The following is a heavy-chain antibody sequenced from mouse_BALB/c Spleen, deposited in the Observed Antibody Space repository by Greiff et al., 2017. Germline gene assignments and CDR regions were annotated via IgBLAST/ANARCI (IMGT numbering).Heavy chain of an antibody. Sequence: QVQLQQSGAELAKPGASVKMSCKASGYTFTSYWMHWVKQRPGQGLEWIGYINPSTGYTEYNQKFQDKATLTADKSSSTAYMQLSSLTSEDSAVYYCARLITGDYWGQGTSVTVSS. D-gene: IGHD2-4*01. CDR3: ARLITGDY. J-gene: IGHJ4*01. CDR2: INPSTGYT. V-gene: IGHV1-7*01. CDR1: GYTFTSYW.